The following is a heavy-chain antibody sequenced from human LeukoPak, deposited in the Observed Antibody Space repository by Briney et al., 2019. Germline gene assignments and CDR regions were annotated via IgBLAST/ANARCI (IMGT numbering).Heavy chain of an antibody. D-gene: IGHD1-26*01. CDR1: GFTFGDYA. CDR3: TRAPLVGATVLSWFDP. Sequence: GGSLRLSCTASGFTFGDYAMSWFRQAPGKGLEWVGFIRSKAYGGTTEYAASVKGRFTISRDDSKSIAYLQMNSLKTEDTAVYYCTRAPLVGATVLSWFDPWGQGTLVTVSS. CDR2: IRSKAYGGTT. J-gene: IGHJ5*02. V-gene: IGHV3-49*03.